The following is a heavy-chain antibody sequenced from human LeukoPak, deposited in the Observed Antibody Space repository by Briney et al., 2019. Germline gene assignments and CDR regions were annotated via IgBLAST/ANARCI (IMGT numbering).Heavy chain of an antibody. CDR3: AGRVTGYSSGYVY. CDR2: ISSSSSYI. D-gene: IGHD5-18*01. V-gene: IGHV3-21*01. J-gene: IGHJ4*02. CDR1: GFSFSSYS. Sequence: GGSLRLSCAASGFSFSSYSMNWVRQAPGKGLEWVSSISSSSSYIYYADSVKGRFTISRDNAKNSLYLQMNSLRAEDTAVYYCAGRVTGYSSGYVYWGQGTLVTVSS.